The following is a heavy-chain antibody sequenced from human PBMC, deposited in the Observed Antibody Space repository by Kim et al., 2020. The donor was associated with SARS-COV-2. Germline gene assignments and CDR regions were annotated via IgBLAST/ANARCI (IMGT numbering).Heavy chain of an antibody. Sequence: YYADSVKGRLTISRDNAKNALYLQMNSLRAEDTAVYYCARGGYSGYGLDYWGQGTLVTVSS. CDR3: ARGGYSGYGLDY. V-gene: IGHV3-21*01. D-gene: IGHD5-12*01. J-gene: IGHJ4*02.